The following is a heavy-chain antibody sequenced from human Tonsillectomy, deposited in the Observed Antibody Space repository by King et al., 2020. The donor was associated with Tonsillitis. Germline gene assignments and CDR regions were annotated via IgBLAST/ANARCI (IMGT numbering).Heavy chain of an antibody. CDR1: GFTFSSYG. D-gene: IGHD6-13*01. J-gene: IGHJ4*02. CDR3: AKDVGSRGSWGCDY. Sequence: VQLVESGGGVVQPGRSLRLSCAASGFTFSSYGMHWVRQAPGKGLEWVAVISYDGSNKYDADSVKGRFTISRDNSKNTLYLQMNSLRAEDTAVYYCAKDVGSRGSWGCDYWGQGTLVTVSS. CDR2: ISYDGSNK. V-gene: IGHV3-30*18.